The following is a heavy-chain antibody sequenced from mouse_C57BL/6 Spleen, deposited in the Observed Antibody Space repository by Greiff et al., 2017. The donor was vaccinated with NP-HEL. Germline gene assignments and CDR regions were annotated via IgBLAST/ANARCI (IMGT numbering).Heavy chain of an antibody. CDR3: ASLTGTSFAD. CDR1: GFSLTSYG. V-gene: IGHV2-6*01. J-gene: IGHJ3*01. Sequence: VKLQESGPGLVAPSQSLSITCTVSGFSLTSYGVDWVRQSPGKGLEWLGVIWGVGSTNYNSDLKSRLSISKDNSKSQVFVKRNSHQTDYTAMYYCASLTGTSFADWGQGTLVTVSA. D-gene: IGHD4-1*01. CDR2: IWGVGST.